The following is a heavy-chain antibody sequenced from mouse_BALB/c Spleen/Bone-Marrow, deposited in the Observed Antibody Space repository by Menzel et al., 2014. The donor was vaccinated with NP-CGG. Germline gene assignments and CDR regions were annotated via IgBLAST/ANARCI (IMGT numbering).Heavy chain of an antibody. D-gene: IGHD1-1*01. CDR1: GFTFSSFG. CDR2: ISSGSSTI. CDR3: ARSGSSSGYFDY. Sequence: VQLQQSGGGLVQPGGSRKLSCAASGFTFSSFGMHWVRQAPEKGLEWVAYISSGSSTIYYADTVKGRFTISRDNPKNTLFLQMTSLRSEDTAMYYCARSGSSSGYFDYWGQGTTLTVSS. V-gene: IGHV5-17*02. J-gene: IGHJ2*01.